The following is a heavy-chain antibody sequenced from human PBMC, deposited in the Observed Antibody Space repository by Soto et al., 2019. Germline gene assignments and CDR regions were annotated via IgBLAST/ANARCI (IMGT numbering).Heavy chain of an antibody. D-gene: IGHD6-6*01. CDR2: INHSGST. V-gene: IGHV4-34*01. Sequence: SQTPSVTCGVWGGSCSGYYWSWIRQPPGKGLEWIGEINHSGSTNYNPSLKSRVTISVDTSKNQFSLKLSSVTAADTAVYYCARGEYSSSLGFDYWGQGTLVTVSS. CDR1: GGSCSGYY. CDR3: ARGEYSSSLGFDY. J-gene: IGHJ4*02.